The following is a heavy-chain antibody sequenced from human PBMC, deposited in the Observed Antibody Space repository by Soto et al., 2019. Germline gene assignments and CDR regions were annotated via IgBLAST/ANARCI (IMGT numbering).Heavy chain of an antibody. CDR2: ISYDGSNK. J-gene: IGHJ4*02. V-gene: IGHV3-30*18. CDR3: AKDSSSGYYYGYFDY. D-gene: IGHD3-22*01. CDR1: GFTFSSYG. Sequence: GESLRLSCAASGFTFSSYGMHWVRQAPGKGLEWVAVISYDGSNKYYADSVKGRFTISRDNSKNTLYLQMNSLRAEDTAVYYCAKDSSSGYYYGYFDYWGQGTLVTVSS.